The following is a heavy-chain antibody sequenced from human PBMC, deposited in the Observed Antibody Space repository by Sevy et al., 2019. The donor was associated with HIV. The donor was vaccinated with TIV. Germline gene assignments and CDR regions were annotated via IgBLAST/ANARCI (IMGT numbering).Heavy chain of an antibody. CDR3: ARERIVGATWGGFDY. D-gene: IGHD1-26*01. CDR2: IYSGGST. Sequence: GGSLRLSCAASGFTVSRNYMSWVRQAPGKGLEWVSVIYSGGSTYYADSVKGRFTISRDNSKNTLYLKMNSVRAEDTAVYYCARERIVGATWGGFDYWGQGTLVTVSS. V-gene: IGHV3-53*01. CDR1: GFTVSRNY. J-gene: IGHJ4*02.